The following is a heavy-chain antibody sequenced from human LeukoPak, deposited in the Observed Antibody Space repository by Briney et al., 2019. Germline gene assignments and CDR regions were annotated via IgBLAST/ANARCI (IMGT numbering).Heavy chain of an antibody. J-gene: IGHJ4*02. CDR1: GGSISTSNYF. Sequence: SETLSLTCTVSGGSISTSNYFWGWIRQPPGKGLEWIGNIYYSGSTYYNPSLKSRVTISVDTSKNQFSLKLSSVTAADTAVYYCARHELSLPVPAAIGYWGQGTLVTVSS. CDR2: IYYSGST. CDR3: ARHELSLPVPAAIGY. D-gene: IGHD2-2*02. V-gene: IGHV4-39*01.